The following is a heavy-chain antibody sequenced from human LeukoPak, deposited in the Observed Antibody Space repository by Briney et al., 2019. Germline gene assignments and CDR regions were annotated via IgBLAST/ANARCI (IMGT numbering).Heavy chain of an antibody. J-gene: IGHJ4*02. CDR2: TYYSGST. V-gene: IGHV4-39*07. D-gene: IGHD3-3*01. Sequence: SETLSLTCTVSGGSISSSSYYWGWIRQPPGKGLEWIGSTYYSGSTYYNPSLKSRVTISVDTSKNQFSLKLSSVTAADTAVYYCARDRSHGGFLEWLPLFDYWGQGTLVTVSS. CDR3: ARDRSHGGFLEWLPLFDY. CDR1: GGSISSSSYY.